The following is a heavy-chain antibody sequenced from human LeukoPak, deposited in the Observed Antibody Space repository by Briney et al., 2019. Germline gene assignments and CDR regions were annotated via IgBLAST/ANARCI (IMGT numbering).Heavy chain of an antibody. CDR2: ISGSTSSN. CDR3: ARLSGDH. V-gene: IGHV3-11*06. J-gene: IGHJ4*02. Sequence: GGSLRLSCTASGFRFSDYYMSWIRQTPGKGLEWISYISGSTSSNYTAYSDSVKGRFTISRDNAKNSLYLQMKNLRPEDTAIYYCARLSGDHWGQGILVSVSS. CDR1: GFRFSDYY. D-gene: IGHD2/OR15-2a*01.